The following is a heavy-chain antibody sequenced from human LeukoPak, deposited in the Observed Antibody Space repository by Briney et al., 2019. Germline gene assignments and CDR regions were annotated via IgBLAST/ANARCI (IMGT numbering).Heavy chain of an antibody. V-gene: IGHV1-2*02. CDR2: INPNSGGT. J-gene: IGHJ4*02. D-gene: IGHD6-6*01. CDR1: GYTFTGYY. Sequence: GASVKVSCKASGYTFTGYYMHWVRQAPGQGLEWMGWINPNSGGTNYAQKFQGRVTMTRDTSISTAYMELSRLRSDDTAVYYCARGVEYSSSSGFDYWGQGTLVTVSS. CDR3: ARGVEYSSSSGFDY.